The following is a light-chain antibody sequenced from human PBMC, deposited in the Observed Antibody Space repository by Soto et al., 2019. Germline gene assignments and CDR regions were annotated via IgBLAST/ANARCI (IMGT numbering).Light chain of an antibody. CDR2: EVR. V-gene: IGLV2-14*01. CDR3: CSYTISATLV. J-gene: IGLJ3*02. CDR1: TNDIGGYNY. Sequence: QSVLTQPASVSGSPGQSITISCSGTTNDIGGYNYVSWYQHHPGKVPKVIIYEVRNRPSGVSNRFSGSKSGNTASLTISGLQAEDEADYYCCSYTISATLVFGGRTKVTVL.